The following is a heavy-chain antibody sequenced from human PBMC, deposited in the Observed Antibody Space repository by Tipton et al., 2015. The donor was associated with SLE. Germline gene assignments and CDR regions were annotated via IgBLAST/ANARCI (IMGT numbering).Heavy chain of an antibody. J-gene: IGHJ6*03. CDR2: IYYSGST. V-gene: IGHV4-59*01. CDR1: GGSISSYY. Sequence: LRLSCTVSGGSISSYYWSWIRQPPGKGLEWIGYIYYSGSTNYNPSLKSRVTISVDTSKNQFSLKLSSVTAADTAVYYCARVRSNYYYYYYMDVWGKGTTVTISS. CDR3: ARVRSNYYYYYYMDV. D-gene: IGHD4-11*01.